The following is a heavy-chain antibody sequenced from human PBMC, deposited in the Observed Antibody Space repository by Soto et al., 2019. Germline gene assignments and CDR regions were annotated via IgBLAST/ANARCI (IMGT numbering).Heavy chain of an antibody. J-gene: IGHJ4*02. CDR3: ARGGSGSPPDAHFDY. Sequence: SETPSLTCTVSGGSISSYYWSWIRQPPGKGLEWIGYIYYSGSTNYNPSLKSRVTISVDTSKNQFSLKLSSVTAADTAVYYCARGGSGSPPDAHFDYWGQGTLVT. V-gene: IGHV4-59*08. D-gene: IGHD3-10*01. CDR2: IYYSGST. CDR1: GGSISSYY.